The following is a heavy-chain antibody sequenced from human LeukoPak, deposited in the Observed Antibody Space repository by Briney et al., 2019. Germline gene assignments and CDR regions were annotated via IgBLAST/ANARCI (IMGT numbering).Heavy chain of an antibody. Sequence: PGGSLRLSCAASRFTFSSYSMNRVRQAPGKGLEWVSSISGSSSYIYYADSVKGRFTTSRHNAKNSLFLQMNSLRAEDTAVYYCARDREGYCSGGSCTNFDYWGQGTLVTVSS. J-gene: IGHJ4*02. CDR1: RFTFSSYS. D-gene: IGHD2-15*01. CDR2: ISGSSSYI. V-gene: IGHV3-21*01. CDR3: ARDREGYCSGGSCTNFDY.